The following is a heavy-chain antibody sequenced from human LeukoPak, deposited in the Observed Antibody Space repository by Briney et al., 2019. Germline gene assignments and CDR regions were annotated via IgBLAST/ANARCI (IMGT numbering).Heavy chain of an antibody. CDR1: GGSFSDYY. CDR2: INHSGST. V-gene: IGHV4-34*01. J-gene: IGHJ4*02. Sequence: SETLSLTCAVYGGSFSDYYWSWIRQPPGKGLEWIGEINHSGSTNYNPSLKSRVTISVDTSKNQFSLKLSSVTAADTAVYYCARGLPYSSGWYGYWGQGTLVTVSS. D-gene: IGHD6-19*01. CDR3: ARGLPYSSGWYGY.